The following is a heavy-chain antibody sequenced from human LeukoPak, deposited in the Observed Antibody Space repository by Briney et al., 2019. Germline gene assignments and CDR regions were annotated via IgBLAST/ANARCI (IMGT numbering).Heavy chain of an antibody. CDR2: IYYSGST. J-gene: IGHJ6*03. CDR1: GGSISSHY. Sequence: DPSETLSLTCTVSGGSISSHYWSWIRQPPGKGLEWIGYIYYSGSTNYNPSLKSQVTISVDTSKNQFSLKLSSVTAADTAVYYCARCFYYYYMDVWGQGTLVTVSS. CDR3: ARCFYYYYMDV. V-gene: IGHV4-59*11.